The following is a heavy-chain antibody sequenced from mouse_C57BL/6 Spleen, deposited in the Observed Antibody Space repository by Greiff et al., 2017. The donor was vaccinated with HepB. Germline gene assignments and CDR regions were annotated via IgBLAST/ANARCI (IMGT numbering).Heavy chain of an antibody. CDR1: GFTFSDYY. CDR3: GRGLYYGSSFDY. J-gene: IGHJ2*01. Sequence: DVMLVESEAGLVQPGSSMKLSCTASGFTFSDYYMAWVRQVPEKGLEWVANINYDGSSTYYLDALKSRSIIPRDNAKNMLYLQMSSLKSEDTAAYYCGRGLYYGSSFDYWGQGTTLTVSS. CDR2: INYDGSST. D-gene: IGHD1-1*01. V-gene: IGHV5-16*01.